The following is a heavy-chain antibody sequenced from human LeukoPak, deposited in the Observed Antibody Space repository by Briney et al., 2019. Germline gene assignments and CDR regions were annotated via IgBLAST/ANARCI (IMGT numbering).Heavy chain of an antibody. Sequence: ASVKVSCKASGYTFTSYYMHWVRQAPGQGLEWMGIIDPSGGSTSYAQRFQGRVTMTRDTSTSTVYMELSSLRSEDTAVYYCAREGGYCSSTSCYGWFDPWGQGTLVTVST. CDR1: GYTFTSYY. D-gene: IGHD2-2*01. CDR2: IDPSGGST. V-gene: IGHV1-46*03. CDR3: AREGGYCSSTSCYGWFDP. J-gene: IGHJ5*02.